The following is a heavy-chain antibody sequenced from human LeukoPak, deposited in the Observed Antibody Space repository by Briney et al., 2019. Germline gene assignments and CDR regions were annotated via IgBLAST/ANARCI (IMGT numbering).Heavy chain of an antibody. D-gene: IGHD3-22*01. CDR2: ISGSGGST. J-gene: IGHJ4*02. V-gene: IGHV3-23*01. Sequence: PGGSLRLSCAASGFTFSSYAMSWVRQAPGKGLEWVSAISGSGGSTYYADSVKGRFTISRDNSKNTLYLQMNSLRAVDTAVYYCAKDVYFYDSSGYYYSYFEYWGQGTLVTVSS. CDR3: AKDVYFYDSSGYYYSYFEY. CDR1: GFTFSSYA.